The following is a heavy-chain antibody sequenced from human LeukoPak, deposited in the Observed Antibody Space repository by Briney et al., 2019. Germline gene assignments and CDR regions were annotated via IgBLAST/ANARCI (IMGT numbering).Heavy chain of an antibody. Sequence: KTGGSLRLSCAASGFTFSSYSMNWVRQAPGKGLEWVSSISSSSSYIYYADSVKGRFTISRDNAKNSLYLQMNSLRAEDTAVYYCARAPVGQQLGAFDIWGQGTMVTVSS. J-gene: IGHJ3*02. CDR2: ISSSSSYI. CDR3: ARAPVGQQLGAFDI. V-gene: IGHV3-21*01. CDR1: GFTFSSYS. D-gene: IGHD6-13*01.